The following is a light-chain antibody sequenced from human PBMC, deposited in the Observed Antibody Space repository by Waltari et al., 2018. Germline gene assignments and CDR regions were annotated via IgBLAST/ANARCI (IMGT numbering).Light chain of an antibody. V-gene: IGKV3-11*01. J-gene: IGKJ1*01. Sequence: EVVMTQSPATLSVSPGERATLSCRASQSISNNLAWYQQKPGQAPRLLIYDASNRATGIPARFSGSGSGTDFTLTIASLEPEDLAVYYCQHRYNWPRTFGQGTKVEIK. CDR1: QSISNN. CDR2: DAS. CDR3: QHRYNWPRT.